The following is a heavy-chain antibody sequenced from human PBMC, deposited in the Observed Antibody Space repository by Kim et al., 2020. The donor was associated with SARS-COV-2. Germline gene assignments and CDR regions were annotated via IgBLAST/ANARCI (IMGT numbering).Heavy chain of an antibody. CDR3: ARDHRGYDYVWGSPAPHYYYCMDV. CDR2: ISSSSSTI. Sequence: GGSLRLSCAASGFTFSSYSMNWVRQAPGKGLEWVSYISSSSSTIYYADSVKGRFTISRDNAKNSLYLQMNSLRDEDTAVYYCARDHRGYDYVWGSPAPHYYYCMDVWGQGTTVTVSS. J-gene: IGHJ6*02. D-gene: IGHD3-16*01. V-gene: IGHV3-48*02. CDR1: GFTFSSYS.